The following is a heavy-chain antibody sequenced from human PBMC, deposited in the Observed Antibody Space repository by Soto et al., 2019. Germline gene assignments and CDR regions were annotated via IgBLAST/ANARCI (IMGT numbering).Heavy chain of an antibody. J-gene: IGHJ1*01. V-gene: IGHV5-51*01. CDR3: ARPPVAGRHFYEYFQH. Sequence: GESLKISCKGSGYSFTSYWIGWVRQMPGKGLEWMGIIYPGDSDTRYSPSFQGQVTISADKSISTAYLQWSSLKASDTAMYYCARPPVAGRHFYEYFQHWGQGTLVTVSS. CDR2: IYPGDSDT. CDR1: GYSFTSYW. D-gene: IGHD6-19*01.